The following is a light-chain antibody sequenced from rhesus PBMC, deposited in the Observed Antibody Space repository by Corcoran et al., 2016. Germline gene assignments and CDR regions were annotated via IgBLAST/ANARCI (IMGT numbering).Light chain of an antibody. J-gene: IGKJ2*01. V-gene: IGKV3-10*01. CDR1: ESVSSY. Sequence: QVILTQSPATLSLSPGERATLSGRASESVSSYLAWYQQKPRQAPRLLICGASRRATGIPDRFRGRGSGTDFTLTIRSLEPEDVGVYHCYQHSSGYSFGQGTKVEIK. CDR3: YQHSSGYS. CDR2: GAS.